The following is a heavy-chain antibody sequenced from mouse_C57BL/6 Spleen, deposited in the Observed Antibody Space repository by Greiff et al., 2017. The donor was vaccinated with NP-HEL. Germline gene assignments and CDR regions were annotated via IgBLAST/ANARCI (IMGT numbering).Heavy chain of an antibody. J-gene: IGHJ2*01. V-gene: IGHV1-59*01. D-gene: IGHD1-1*01. CDR3: AQVDYYGSSYKDFDY. Sequence: QVQLQQSGAELVRPGTSVKLSCKASGYTFTSYWMHWVKQRPGQGLEWIGVIDPSDSYTNYNQKFKGKATLTVDTSSSTAYMQLSSLTSEDSAVYYCAQVDYYGSSYKDFDYWGQGTTLTVSS. CDR2: IDPSDSYT. CDR1: GYTFTSYW.